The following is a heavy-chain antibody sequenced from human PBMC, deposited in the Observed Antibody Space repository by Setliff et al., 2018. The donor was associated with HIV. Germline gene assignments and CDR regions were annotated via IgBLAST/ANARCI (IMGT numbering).Heavy chain of an antibody. CDR1: GGSITPHY. Sequence: SETLSLTCTVSGGSITPHYWSWIRQPPGKGLEWIGLIYYSGSTNYSPSLKSRVTISVDSSKNQFSLKLTSVTAADAAIYYCARQFPPYHSGAHYSDLWSRGTLVTVSS. D-gene: IGHD6-19*01. CDR2: IYYSGST. CDR3: ARQFPPYHSGAHYSDL. J-gene: IGHJ5*02. V-gene: IGHV4-59*11.